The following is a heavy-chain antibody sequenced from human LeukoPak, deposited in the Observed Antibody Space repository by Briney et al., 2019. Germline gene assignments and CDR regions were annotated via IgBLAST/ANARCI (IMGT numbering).Heavy chain of an antibody. CDR1: GGSISSGSYY. Sequence: PSETLSLTCTVSGGSISSGSYYWSWIRQPAGKGLEWIGRIYTSGSTNYNPSLKSRVTISVDTSKNQFSLKLSSVTAADTAVYYCARDDFGSYWGQGILVTVYS. J-gene: IGHJ4*02. CDR3: ARDDFGSY. V-gene: IGHV4-61*02. D-gene: IGHD3-10*01. CDR2: IYTSGST.